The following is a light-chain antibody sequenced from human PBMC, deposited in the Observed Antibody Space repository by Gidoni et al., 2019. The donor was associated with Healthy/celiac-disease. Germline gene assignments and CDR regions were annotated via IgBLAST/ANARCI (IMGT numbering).Light chain of an antibody. Sequence: SSELTQPPSLSVSPGQTASITCSGDKLGDKYACWYQQKPGQSPVLVIYQDSKRPSGLPARFSGSNAGNTATLTISGTQAMDEADYYCQAWDSSTVVFGGGTKLTVL. CDR1: KLGDKY. CDR2: QDS. V-gene: IGLV3-1*01. J-gene: IGLJ2*01. CDR3: QAWDSSTVV.